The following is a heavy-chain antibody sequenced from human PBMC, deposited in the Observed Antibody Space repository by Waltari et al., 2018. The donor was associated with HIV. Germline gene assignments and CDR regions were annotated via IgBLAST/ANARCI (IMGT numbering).Heavy chain of an antibody. J-gene: IGHJ4*02. CDR3: ARGGTIFGVAGLDC. Sequence: QVQLQESGPGLVKPSATLSLICNVSGGSVSSYHWSWIRQTPGKGLEWFGNIFHTGSSNLNPSLQGRVTIFIDTSKNQFFLRLISVTAADTALYYCARGGTIFGVAGLDCWGPGTMVTVSS. CDR1: GGSVSSYH. D-gene: IGHD3-3*01. CDR2: IFHTGSS. V-gene: IGHV4-59*02.